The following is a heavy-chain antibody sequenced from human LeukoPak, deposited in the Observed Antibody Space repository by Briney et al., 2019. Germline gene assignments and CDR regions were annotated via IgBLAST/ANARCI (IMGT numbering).Heavy chain of an antibody. J-gene: IGHJ6*04. Sequence: GESLKISCETSGYNFVTFWLAWARQVPGKGLEWMGVIYPGDSDTRYSPSFQGQVSISVDMSLNTAYLQWRSLRASDTAMYYCARLLDYDSTYYDKGGWGIGISVIVSP. CDR3: ARLLDYDSTYYDKGG. CDR2: IYPGDSDT. V-gene: IGHV5-51*01. D-gene: IGHD4-17*01. CDR1: GYNFVTFW.